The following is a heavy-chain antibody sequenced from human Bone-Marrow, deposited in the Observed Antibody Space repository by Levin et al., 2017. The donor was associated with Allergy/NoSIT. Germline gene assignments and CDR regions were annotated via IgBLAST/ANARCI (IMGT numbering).Heavy chain of an antibody. CDR2: INPNSGGT. Sequence: ASVKVSCKASGYTFTGYYMHWVRQAPGQGLEWMGRINPNSGGTNYAQKFQGRVTMTRDTSISTAYMELSRLRSDDTAVYYCARVYLAIPAAMSPPSYYYMDVWGKGTTVTVSS. J-gene: IGHJ6*03. CDR1: GYTFTGYY. D-gene: IGHD2-2*01. V-gene: IGHV1-2*06. CDR3: ARVYLAIPAAMSPPSYYYMDV.